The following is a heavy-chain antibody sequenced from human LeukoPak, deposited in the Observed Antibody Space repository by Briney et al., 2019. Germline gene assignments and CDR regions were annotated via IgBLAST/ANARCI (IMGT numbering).Heavy chain of an antibody. Sequence: GGSLRLSCAASGFTFDDYAMHWVRQAPGKGLEWVSGISWNSGSIGYADSVKGRFTISRDNAKNSLYLQMNSLRAEDMALYYCAKSADPSHPYYFDYWGQGTLVTVSS. J-gene: IGHJ4*02. CDR2: ISWNSGSI. CDR1: GFTFDDYA. CDR3: AKSADPSHPYYFDY. V-gene: IGHV3-9*03. D-gene: IGHD6-6*01.